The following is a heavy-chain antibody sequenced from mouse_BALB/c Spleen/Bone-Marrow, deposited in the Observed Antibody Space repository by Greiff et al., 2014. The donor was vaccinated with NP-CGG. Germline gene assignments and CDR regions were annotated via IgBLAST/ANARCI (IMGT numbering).Heavy chain of an antibody. Sequence: EVKLVESGPELVKPGASVKMSCKASGYTFTSHVMHWVKQKPGQGLEWIGYINPYNDGTEYNEKFKGKATLTSDKSSSTAYMELSSLTSEDSAVYYCARNFYFDYWGQGTTLTVSS. J-gene: IGHJ2*01. CDR1: GYTFTSHV. CDR2: INPYNDGT. V-gene: IGHV1-14*01. CDR3: ARNFYFDY.